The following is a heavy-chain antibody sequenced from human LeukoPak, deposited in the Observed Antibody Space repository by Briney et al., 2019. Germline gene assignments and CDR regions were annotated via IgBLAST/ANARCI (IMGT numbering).Heavy chain of an antibody. CDR3: AKDTGYLGYFDY. D-gene: IGHD6-25*01. V-gene: IGHV3-30*18. CDR2: ISYDGSSK. Sequence: GGSLRLSCAASGFTFSSFGMHWVRQAPGKGLEWVAGISYDGSSKYYVDSVKGRFTISRDNSRNTLYLQMNSLRAEDTALYYCAKDTGYLGYFDYWGQGTLVTVSS. CDR1: GFTFSSFG. J-gene: IGHJ4*02.